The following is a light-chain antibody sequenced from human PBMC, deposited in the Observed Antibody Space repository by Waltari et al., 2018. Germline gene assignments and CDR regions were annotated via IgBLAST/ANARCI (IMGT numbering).Light chain of an antibody. J-gene: IGKJ2*01. Sequence: DIVMTQSPLSLPVTPGEPASISCRSSQSLLQSSGYNYFDWYLQKPGQSPQLLIYLGSNRASGVPDRFSGSGSGTDFTLKISRVEAEDVWVYFCMQTLQTPNTFGQGTKLEIK. CDR3: MQTLQTPNT. CDR1: QSLLQSSGYNY. CDR2: LGS. V-gene: IGKV2-28*01.